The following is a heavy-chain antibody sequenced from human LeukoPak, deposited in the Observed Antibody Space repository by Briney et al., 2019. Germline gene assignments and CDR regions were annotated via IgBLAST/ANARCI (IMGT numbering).Heavy chain of an antibody. V-gene: IGHV1-8*01. J-gene: IGHJ4*02. CDR3: ARKLLWFGEPLLDY. CDR1: GYTFTSYD. CDR2: MNPNSGDT. Sequence: GASVKVSCKASGYTFTSYDINWVRQATGQGLEWMGWMNPNSGDTGYAQKFQGRVTMTRNTSISTAYMELSSLRSEDTAVYYCARKLLWFGEPLLDYWGQGTLVTVSS. D-gene: IGHD3-10*01.